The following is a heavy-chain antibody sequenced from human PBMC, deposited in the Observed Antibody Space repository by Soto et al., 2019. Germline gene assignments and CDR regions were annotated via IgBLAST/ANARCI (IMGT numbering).Heavy chain of an antibody. CDR2: IWYDGSNK. Sequence: GGSLRLSCAASGFTFSSYGMHWVRQAPGKGLEWVAVIWYDGSNKYYADSVKGRFTISRDNSKNTLYLQMNSLRAEDTAVYYCAGGYSSGWSYFDYWGQGTLVTVSS. J-gene: IGHJ4*02. CDR3: AGGYSSGWSYFDY. CDR1: GFTFSSYG. D-gene: IGHD6-19*01. V-gene: IGHV3-33*01.